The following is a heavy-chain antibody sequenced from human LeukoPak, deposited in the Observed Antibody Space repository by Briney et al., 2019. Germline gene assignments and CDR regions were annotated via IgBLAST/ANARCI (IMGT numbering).Heavy chain of an antibody. CDR2: ISSSSTTI. Sequence: PGGSLRLSCAASRFTFSSYSMNWVRQAPGKGLEWVPYISSSSTTIYYADSVKGRFTISRDNAKNSLYLQMDSLRAEDTAVYYCARNSGSYYHYWGQGTLVTVSS. CDR1: RFTFSSYS. CDR3: ARNSGSYYHY. V-gene: IGHV3-48*04. J-gene: IGHJ4*02. D-gene: IGHD1-26*01.